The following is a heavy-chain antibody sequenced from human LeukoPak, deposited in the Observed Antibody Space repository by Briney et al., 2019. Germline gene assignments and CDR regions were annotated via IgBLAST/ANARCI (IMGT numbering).Heavy chain of an antibody. D-gene: IGHD5-24*01. V-gene: IGHV3-33*01. CDR1: GFTFSSYG. CDR3: ARDVYGDGYNSFDY. J-gene: IGHJ4*02. Sequence: GGSLRLSCAASGFTFSSYGMHWVRQAPGKGLEWVAVIWSDGSDKYYVDSVRGRFTISRDNSKNTLYLQMNSLRAEDTAVYYCARDVYGDGYNSFDYWGLGILVTVSS. CDR2: IWSDGSDK.